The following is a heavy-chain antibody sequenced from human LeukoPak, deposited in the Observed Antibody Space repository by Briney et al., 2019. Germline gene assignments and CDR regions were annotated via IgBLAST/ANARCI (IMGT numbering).Heavy chain of an antibody. Sequence: GGSLRLSCAASGLRFDAHAMHWVRQAPAKGLEWVSGISYNSGSVGYADSVRGRFTVSRDNARNLLYLQMNSLRAEDTALYFCAKAPYYDFNYSMDVWGQGTTVIVSS. J-gene: IGHJ6*02. CDR1: GLRFDAHA. V-gene: IGHV3-9*01. CDR3: AKAPYYDFNYSMDV. D-gene: IGHD3-3*01. CDR2: ISYNSGSV.